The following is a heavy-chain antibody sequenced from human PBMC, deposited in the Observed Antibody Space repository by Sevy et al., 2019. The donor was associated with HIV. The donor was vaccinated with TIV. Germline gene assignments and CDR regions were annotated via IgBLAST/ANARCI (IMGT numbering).Heavy chain of an antibody. CDR1: GFTFSIYS. CDR3: AREDSNGICYSN. Sequence: GGSLRLSCAASGFTFSIYSMNWVRQAPGKGLEWVSLITSTSSYIYYADSVKGRFTISRDSAKNSLYLQMNSLRADDTAMYYCAREDSNGICYSNWGQGTLVTVSS. CDR2: ITSTSSYI. V-gene: IGHV3-21*01. D-gene: IGHD2-8*01. J-gene: IGHJ4*02.